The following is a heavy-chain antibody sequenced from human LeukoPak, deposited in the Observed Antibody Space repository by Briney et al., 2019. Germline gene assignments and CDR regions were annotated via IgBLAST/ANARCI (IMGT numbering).Heavy chain of an antibody. CDR2: ISSSSSTI. CDR3: ARDGDGSGSDAFDI. D-gene: IGHD3-10*01. Sequence: PGGTLRLSCAASGFTFSSYSMNWVRQAPGKGLEWVSYISSSSSTIYYADSVKGRFTISRDNAKNSLYLQMNSLRAEDTAVYYCARDGDGSGSDAFDIWGQGTMVTVSS. CDR1: GFTFSSYS. V-gene: IGHV3-48*01. J-gene: IGHJ3*02.